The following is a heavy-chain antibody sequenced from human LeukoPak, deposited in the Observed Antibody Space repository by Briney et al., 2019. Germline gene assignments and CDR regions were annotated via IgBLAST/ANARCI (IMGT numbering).Heavy chain of an antibody. V-gene: IGHV4-39*07. D-gene: IGHD1-1*01. CDR2: IYYSGST. J-gene: IGHJ4*02. CDR3: ATTTIRLGY. CDR1: GGSNSRSSNY. Sequence: SETLSLTCTVSGGSNSRSSNYWGWIRQSPGKGLEWIGSIYYSGSTYYNPSLKSRVTISIDTSKNQFSLKLSSVTAADTAVYYCATTTIRLGYWGQGTLVTVSS.